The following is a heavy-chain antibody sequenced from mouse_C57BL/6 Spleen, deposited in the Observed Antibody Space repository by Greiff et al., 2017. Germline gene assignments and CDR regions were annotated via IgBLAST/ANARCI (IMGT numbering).Heavy chain of an antibody. V-gene: IGHV1-81*01. J-gene: IGHJ2*01. CDR2: IYPRSGNT. CDR1: GYTFTSYG. D-gene: IGHD1-1*01. CDR3: ARFITTVEGYYFDY. Sequence: QVQLQQSGAELARPGASVKLSCKASGYTFTSYGISWVKQRTGQGLEWIGEIYPRSGNTYYNEKFKGKATLTADKSSSTASMELRSLTSEDSAVYFCARFITTVEGYYFDYWGKGTTLTVSS.